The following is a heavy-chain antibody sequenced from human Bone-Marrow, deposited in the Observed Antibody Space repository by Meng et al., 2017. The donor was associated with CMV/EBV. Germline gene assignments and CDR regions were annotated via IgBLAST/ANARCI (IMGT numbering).Heavy chain of an antibody. CDR2: IYYSGST. J-gene: IGHJ4*02. V-gene: IGHV4-39*01. D-gene: IGHD2-2*01. CDR1: GGSISSSSYY. Sequence: GSLRLSCTVSGGSISSSSYYWGWIRQPPGKGLEWIGSIYYSGSTYYNPSLKSRVTISVDTSKNQFSLKLSSVTAADTAVYYCAGRGYCSSTSCASLDYWGQGTLVTVSS. CDR3: AGRGYCSSTSCASLDY.